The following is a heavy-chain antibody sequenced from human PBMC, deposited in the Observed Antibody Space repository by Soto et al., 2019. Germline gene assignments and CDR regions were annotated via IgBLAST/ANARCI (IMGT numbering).Heavy chain of an antibody. CDR2: IKSKTDGRTT. D-gene: IGHD3-10*01. Sequence: EVQLVESGGGLVKPGGSLRLSCAASGFTFSNAWMNWVRQAPGKGLEWVGRIKSKTDGRTTDYAAPVKGRFTSSRDDSKNTLYMQMNSLKTEDTAVYYCTTDPGVYGSGSYTFHYWGQGTLVTVSS. V-gene: IGHV3-15*07. CDR1: GFTFSNAW. CDR3: TTDPGVYGSGSYTFHY. J-gene: IGHJ4*02.